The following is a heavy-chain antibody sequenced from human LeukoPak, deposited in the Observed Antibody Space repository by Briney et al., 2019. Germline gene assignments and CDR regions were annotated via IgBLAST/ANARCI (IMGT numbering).Heavy chain of an antibody. Sequence: PGGSLRLSCAASGFTFSSYAMSWVRQAPGKGLEWVSAISGSGGSTYYADSVKGRFTISRDNAKNSLYLQMNSLRAEDTAVYYCARDPCSGGGCYIDYWGQGTLVTVSS. CDR3: ARDPCSGGGCYIDY. CDR2: ISGSGGST. J-gene: IGHJ4*02. V-gene: IGHV3-23*01. CDR1: GFTFSSYA. D-gene: IGHD2-15*01.